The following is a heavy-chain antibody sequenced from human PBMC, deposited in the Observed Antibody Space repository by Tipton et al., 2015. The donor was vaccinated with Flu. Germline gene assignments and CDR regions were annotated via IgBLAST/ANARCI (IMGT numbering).Heavy chain of an antibody. CDR2: INHSGYT. Sequence: TLSLTCAVYGGSFSGYYWSWIRQPPGKGLEWIGEINHSGYTNYNPSVKSRITISADTSNNQFSLKLSSVTAADTAVYYCARGPKYYDFWSGYPIVFYFDSWGQGTLVTVSS. J-gene: IGHJ4*02. D-gene: IGHD3-3*01. V-gene: IGHV4-34*01. CDR3: ARGPKYYDFWSGYPIVFYFDS. CDR1: GGSFSGYY.